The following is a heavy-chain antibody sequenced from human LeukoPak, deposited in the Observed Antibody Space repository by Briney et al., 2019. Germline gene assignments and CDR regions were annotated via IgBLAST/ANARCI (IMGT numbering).Heavy chain of an antibody. Sequence: PGGSLRLSCAASGFTVSSNYMSWVRQAPGKGLEWVSVIYSGGSTYYADSVKGRFTISRDNSKNTLYLQMNSLRAEDTAVYYCASSNRTVKMATIANYYYYMGLWGKGTTVTVSS. CDR1: GFTVSSNY. V-gene: IGHV3-53*01. J-gene: IGHJ6*03. CDR2: IYSGGST. CDR3: ASSNRTVKMATIANYYYYMGL. D-gene: IGHD5-24*01.